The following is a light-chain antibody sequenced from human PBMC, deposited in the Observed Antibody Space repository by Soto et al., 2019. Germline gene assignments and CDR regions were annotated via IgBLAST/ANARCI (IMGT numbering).Light chain of an antibody. CDR1: SSNVGGYNY. V-gene: IGLV2-14*03. J-gene: IGLJ1*01. CDR3: AAYTSSGTCV. Sequence: QSALTQPASVSGTPGQSITISCTGTSSNVGGYNYGSWYQQHPGTAPKLMISDVSHRPSGVSYRCSCSKSGNTASLTISGFEAEDESDYAGAAYTSSGTCVFGSGTKLTVL. CDR2: DVS.